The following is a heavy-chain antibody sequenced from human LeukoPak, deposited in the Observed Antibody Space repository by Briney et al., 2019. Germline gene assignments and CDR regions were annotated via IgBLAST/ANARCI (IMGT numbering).Heavy chain of an antibody. Sequence: GGSLRLSCAATGFTFIRHAMTWVRQAPGKGLEWVSGTSSGGGTTYYADSVKGRFTISRDNSENTLYLQVNSLRAEDTAVYYCAKWVVVTASTYYFDDWGQGTLVTVSS. CDR1: GFTFIRHA. CDR3: AKWVVVTASTYYFDD. D-gene: IGHD2-21*02. V-gene: IGHV3-23*01. CDR2: TSSGGGTT. J-gene: IGHJ4*02.